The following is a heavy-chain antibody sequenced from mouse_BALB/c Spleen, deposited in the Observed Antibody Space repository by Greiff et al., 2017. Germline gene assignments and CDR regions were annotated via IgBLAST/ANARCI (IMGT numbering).Heavy chain of an antibody. J-gene: IGHJ3*01. CDR3: ARRDGNYEGFAY. CDR2: INPSNGRT. Sequence: QVQLQQPGAELVKPGASVKLSCKASGYTFTSYWMHWVKQRPGQGLEWIGEINPSNGRTNYNEKFKSKATLTVDKSSSTAYMQLSSLTSEDSAVYYCARRDGNYEGFAYWGQGTLVTVSA. CDR1: GYTFTSYW. D-gene: IGHD2-1*01. V-gene: IGHV1S81*02.